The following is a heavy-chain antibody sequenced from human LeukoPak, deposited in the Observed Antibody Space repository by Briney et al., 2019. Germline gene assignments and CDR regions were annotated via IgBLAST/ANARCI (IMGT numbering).Heavy chain of an antibody. D-gene: IGHD3-22*01. CDR3: ARAGVWDYSDSSGYHNAAFDI. Sequence: ASVKVSCKAFVYTFTDYYMHWVRQGPGQGLEWMGRINPSSGGTNYAQKFQGRVTVTRDTSISTAYMDLSRLRSDDTAVYYCARAGVWDYSDSSGYHNAAFDIWGQGTMVTVSS. CDR1: VYTFTDYY. CDR2: INPSSGGT. J-gene: IGHJ3*02. V-gene: IGHV1-2*06.